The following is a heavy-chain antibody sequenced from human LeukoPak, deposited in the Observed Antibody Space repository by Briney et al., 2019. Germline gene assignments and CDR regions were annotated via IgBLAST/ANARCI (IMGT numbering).Heavy chain of an antibody. D-gene: IGHD5-18*01. V-gene: IGHV3-11*01. Sequence: KAGGSLRLSCAASGFTFSDYYMSWIRQAPGKGLEWVSYISSGSTIYYADSVKGRFTISRDNAKNSLYLQMNSLRAEDTAVYYCARRIQLMGAPFDYWGQGTLVTVSS. CDR3: ARRIQLMGAPFDY. CDR2: ISSGSTI. J-gene: IGHJ4*02. CDR1: GFTFSDYY.